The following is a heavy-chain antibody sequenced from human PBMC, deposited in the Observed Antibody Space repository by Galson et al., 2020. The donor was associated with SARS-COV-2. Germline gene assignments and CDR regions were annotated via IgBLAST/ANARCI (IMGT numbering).Heavy chain of an antibody. V-gene: IGHV5-51*01. CDR3: ARLRRGISWTPGTGGWFDP. CDR1: GYSFTSYW. J-gene: IGHJ5*02. Sequence: GESLKISCKGSGYSFTSYWIGWVRQMPGKGLEWMGIIYPGDSDTRYSPSFQGQVTISADKSISTAYLQWSSLKASDTAMYYEARLRRGISWTPGTGGWFDPWGQGTLVTVSS. D-gene: IGHD6-13*01. CDR2: IYPGDSDT.